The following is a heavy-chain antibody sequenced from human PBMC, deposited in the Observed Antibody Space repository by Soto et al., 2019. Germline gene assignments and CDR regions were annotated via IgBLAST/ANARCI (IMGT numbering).Heavy chain of an antibody. D-gene: IGHD2-21*01. Sequence: GGSLRLSCAASGFTFDTYWMNWVRQAPGKGPEWLSGINSDGTISSYADSVKGRFTISRDNARNTRSLQMNSLRDDDTAVYYCARLSGDHSAFFSYGMDAWGQGTTVTVSS. CDR2: INSDGTIS. CDR1: GFTFDTYW. V-gene: IGHV3-74*01. J-gene: IGHJ6*02. CDR3: ARLSGDHSAFFSYGMDA.